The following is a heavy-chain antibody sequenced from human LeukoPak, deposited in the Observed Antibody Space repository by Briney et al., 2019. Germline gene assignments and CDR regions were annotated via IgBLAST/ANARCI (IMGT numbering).Heavy chain of an antibody. CDR2: INPSGGST. CDR1: GYTFTSYY. Sequence: ASVKVSCKASGYTFTSYYMHWVRQAPGQGLEWMGIINPSGGSTSYAQKFQGRVTMTRDTSTSTVYMELSSLRSEDTAVYYCARADCSGGSCYPRPDAFDIWGQGTMVTVSS. V-gene: IGHV1-46*01. J-gene: IGHJ3*02. D-gene: IGHD2-15*01. CDR3: ARADCSGGSCYPRPDAFDI.